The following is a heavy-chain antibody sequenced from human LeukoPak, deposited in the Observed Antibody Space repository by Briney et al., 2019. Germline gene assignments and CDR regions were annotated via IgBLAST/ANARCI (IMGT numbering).Heavy chain of an antibody. J-gene: IGHJ4*02. Sequence: GGSLRLSCSASGFIFSSYGMHWVRQAPGKGLEWVAFIRYDGRNKYYADSVKGRFTISRDNSKNTLYLQMNSLRGEDTAVYYCAKDSLRERIVGSTTRGVNDYWGQGTLVTVSS. D-gene: IGHD1-26*01. CDR2: IRYDGRNK. CDR1: GFIFSSYG. CDR3: AKDSLRERIVGSTTRGVNDY. V-gene: IGHV3-30*02.